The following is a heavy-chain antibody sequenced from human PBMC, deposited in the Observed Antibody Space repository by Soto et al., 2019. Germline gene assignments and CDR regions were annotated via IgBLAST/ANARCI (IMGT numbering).Heavy chain of an antibody. CDR3: AREPTAMVFGNYYYYGMDV. D-gene: IGHD5-18*01. V-gene: IGHV4-39*02. Sequence: SETLSLTCTVSGGSISSSSYYWGWIRQPPGKGLEWIGSIYYSGSTYYNPSLKSRVTISVDTSKNQFSLKLSSVTAADTAVYYCAREPTAMVFGNYYYYGMDVWGQGTTVTVSS. CDR1: GGSISSSSYY. CDR2: IYYSGST. J-gene: IGHJ6*02.